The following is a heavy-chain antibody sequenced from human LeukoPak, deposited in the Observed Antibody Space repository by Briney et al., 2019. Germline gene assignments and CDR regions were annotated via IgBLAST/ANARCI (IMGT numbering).Heavy chain of an antibody. CDR3: ARQTGSGLFILP. D-gene: IGHD3/OR15-3a*01. J-gene: IGHJ4*02. CDR2: IYYSGTT. CDR1: GGSISSSSYY. V-gene: IGHV4-39*07. Sequence: PSETLSLTCTVSGGSISSSSYYWGWFRQPPGKGLEWIGSIYYSGTTYYNPSLRSRVTISVDTSKNQFSLKLSSVTAADTAVYYCARQTGSGLFILPGGQGTLVTVSS.